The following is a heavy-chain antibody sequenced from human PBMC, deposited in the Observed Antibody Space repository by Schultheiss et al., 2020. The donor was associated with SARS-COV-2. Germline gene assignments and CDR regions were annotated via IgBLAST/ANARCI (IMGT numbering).Heavy chain of an antibody. CDR2: IRSKANSYAT. Sequence: GGSLRLSCAASGFTFSSYAMSWVRQAPGKGLEWVGRIRSKANSYATAYAASVKGRFTISRDDSKNTAYLQMNSLRAEDTAVYYCARVLYGDYEGAFDIWGQGTMVTVSS. J-gene: IGHJ3*02. D-gene: IGHD4-17*01. CDR1: GFTFSSYA. V-gene: IGHV3-73*01. CDR3: ARVLYGDYEGAFDI.